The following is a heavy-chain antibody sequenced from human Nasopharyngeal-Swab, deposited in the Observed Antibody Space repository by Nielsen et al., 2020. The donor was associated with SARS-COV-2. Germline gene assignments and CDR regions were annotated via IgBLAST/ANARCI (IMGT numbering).Heavy chain of an antibody. CDR1: GFTFSSYG. J-gene: IGHJ4*02. CDR2: ISYDGGIK. V-gene: IGHV3-30*19. Sequence: GESLKISCTASGFTFSSYGMHWVRQAPGKGLEWVAVISYDGGIKNYADSVRGRFTISRDSAKNALYLEMNSLRAEDTAVYYCARDDGSLGDYWGQGTLVTVSS. CDR3: ARDDGSLGDY. D-gene: IGHD3-10*01.